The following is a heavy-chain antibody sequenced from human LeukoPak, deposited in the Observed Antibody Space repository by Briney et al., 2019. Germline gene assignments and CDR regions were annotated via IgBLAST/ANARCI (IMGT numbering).Heavy chain of an antibody. Sequence: GGSLRLSCAASGFTFSSYEMNWVRQAPGKGLEWVSYISSSGSTIYYADSVKGRFTIFRDNAKNSLYLQMNSLRAEDTAVYYCAGPTGDFDYWGQGTLVTVSS. CDR2: ISSSGSTI. CDR3: AGPTGDFDY. V-gene: IGHV3-48*03. CDR1: GFTFSSYE. D-gene: IGHD1-14*01. J-gene: IGHJ4*02.